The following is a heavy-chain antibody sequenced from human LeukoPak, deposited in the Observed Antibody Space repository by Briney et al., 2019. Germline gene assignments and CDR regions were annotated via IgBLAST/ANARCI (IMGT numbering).Heavy chain of an antibody. D-gene: IGHD6-13*01. V-gene: IGHV3-23*01. J-gene: IGHJ4*02. CDR3: ATPSDPSGSWYAPIDY. CDR2: ISGSGGST. CDR1: GFTFSSYA. Sequence: GGSLRLSCAASGFTFSSYAMSWVRQAPGKGLEGVSAISGSGGSTYYADSVKGRFTISRDNSKNTLYLQMNSLRAEDTAVYYCATPSDPSGSWYAPIDYWGQGTLVTVSS.